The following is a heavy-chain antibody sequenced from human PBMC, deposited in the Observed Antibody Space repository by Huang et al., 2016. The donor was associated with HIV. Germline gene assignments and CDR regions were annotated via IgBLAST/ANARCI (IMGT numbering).Heavy chain of an antibody. CDR3: ARRGVMVRGAHFDY. J-gene: IGHJ4*02. Sequence: EVQLVESGGGLVQPGRSLRLSCAASGFTFDDYAMHWVRQGTGKGLEGVSGISWNSGSIGYADSVKGRFTISRDNAKNSLYLQMNSLRAEDTALYYCARRGVMVRGAHFDYWGLGTLVTVSS. CDR1: GFTFDDYA. CDR2: ISWNSGSI. D-gene: IGHD3-10*01. V-gene: IGHV3-9*01.